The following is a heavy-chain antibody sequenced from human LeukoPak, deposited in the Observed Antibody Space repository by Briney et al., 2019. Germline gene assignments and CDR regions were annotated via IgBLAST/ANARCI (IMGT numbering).Heavy chain of an antibody. CDR1: GFTFTSYA. CDR2: ISGRGGNT. D-gene: IGHD3-16*01. J-gene: IGHJ4*02. Sequence: GGSLRLSCAASGFTFTSYAMSWVRQAPGKGLEWVSAISGRGGNTYYADSVKGRFTISRDNSKNTLYLRMKSLRAEDTAVYYCAKDTGHIMITFGCSDYWGQGTLVTVSS. CDR3: AKDTGHIMITFGCSDY. V-gene: IGHV3-23*01.